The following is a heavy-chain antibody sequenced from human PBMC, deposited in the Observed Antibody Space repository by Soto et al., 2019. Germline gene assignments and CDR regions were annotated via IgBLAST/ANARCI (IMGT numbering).Heavy chain of an antibody. CDR2: IYSGGST. Sequence: GGSLRLSCAASGFTVSSNYMSWVRQAPGKGLEWVSVIYSGGSTYYADSVKGRFTISRDNSKNTLYLQMNSLRAEDTAVYYCAIGTLLSPIDYWGQGTLVTVSS. V-gene: IGHV3-53*01. CDR1: GFTVSSNY. CDR3: AIGTLLSPIDY. J-gene: IGHJ4*02. D-gene: IGHD1-26*01.